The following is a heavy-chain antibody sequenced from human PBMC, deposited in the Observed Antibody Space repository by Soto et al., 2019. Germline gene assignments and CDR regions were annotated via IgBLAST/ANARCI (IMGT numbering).Heavy chain of an antibody. Sequence: EVQLVESGGGLVQPGGSLRLSCAASGLTVSSNYMSWARQTPGKGLEWVSVIYSNGNTYYADSVKGRFTISRDNSKNTVYLKMNSLRAEDTAVYYCAREQPPALYFGMDVWGQGTTVIVSS. J-gene: IGHJ6*02. V-gene: IGHV3-66*01. CDR3: AREQPPALYFGMDV. D-gene: IGHD2-15*01. CDR1: GLTVSSNY. CDR2: IYSNGNT.